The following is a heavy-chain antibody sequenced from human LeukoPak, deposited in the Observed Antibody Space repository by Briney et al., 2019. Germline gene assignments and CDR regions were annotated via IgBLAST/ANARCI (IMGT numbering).Heavy chain of an antibody. CDR3: ARASYCSSTSCYRNTRITNWFDP. D-gene: IGHD2-2*01. Sequence: PGGSLRLSCAASGFTFSSYWMSWVCQAPGKGLEWVANIKQDGSEKYYVDSVKGRFTISRDNAKNSLYLQMNSLRAEDTAVYYCARASYCSSTSCYRNTRITNWFDPWGQGTLVTVSS. J-gene: IGHJ5*02. CDR1: GFTFSSYW. CDR2: IKQDGSEK. V-gene: IGHV3-7*01.